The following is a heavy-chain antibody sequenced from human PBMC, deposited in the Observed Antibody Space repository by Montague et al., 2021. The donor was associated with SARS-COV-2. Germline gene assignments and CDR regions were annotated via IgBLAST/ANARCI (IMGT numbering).Heavy chain of an antibody. Sequence: SXTLSLTCAVYGGSFNGYYWNWIRQPPGKGLEWIGEVSDIGSTTYNPSLESRLTTSVDRSKNQFSLRLTSVTAADTAVYYCVRERECSGGSCYGPDDDAFDIWGKGTVVTVSS. CDR3: VRERECSGGSCYGPDDDAFDI. CDR2: VSDIGST. CDR1: GGSFNGYY. D-gene: IGHD2-15*01. J-gene: IGHJ3*02. V-gene: IGHV4-34*01.